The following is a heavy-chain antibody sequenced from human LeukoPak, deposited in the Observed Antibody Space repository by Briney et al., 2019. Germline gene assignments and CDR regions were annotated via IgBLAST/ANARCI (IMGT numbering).Heavy chain of an antibody. Sequence: GGSLRLSCAASGFTFSDYYMSWIRQAPGKGLEWVSYISSSGSTIYYADSVKGRSTISRDNAKNSLYLQMNSLRAEDTAVYYCARDLDIVVVPAVPPYFDYWGQGTLVTVSS. J-gene: IGHJ4*02. CDR2: ISSSGSTI. CDR1: GFTFSDYY. D-gene: IGHD2-2*01. CDR3: ARDLDIVVVPAVPPYFDY. V-gene: IGHV3-11*01.